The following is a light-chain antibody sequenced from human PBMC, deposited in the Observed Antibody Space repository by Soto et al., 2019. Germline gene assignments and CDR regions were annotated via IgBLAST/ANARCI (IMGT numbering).Light chain of an antibody. V-gene: IGLV1-47*01. CDR2: RNN. J-gene: IGLJ2*01. CDR3: AAWDDSLSGVV. CDR1: ISNIGSNF. Sequence: QPVLTQPPSASGTPGQRVTISCSGSISNIGSNFIYWYQQLPGTAPKLLIYRNNERPSGVPDRFSGSKSGTSASLAISGLXXXXXXXYHCAAWDDSLSGVVFGGGTQLTVL.